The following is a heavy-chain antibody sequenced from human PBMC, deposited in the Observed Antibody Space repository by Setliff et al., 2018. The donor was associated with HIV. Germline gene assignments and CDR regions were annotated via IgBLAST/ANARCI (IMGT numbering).Heavy chain of an antibody. V-gene: IGHV4-4*07. CDR1: GDPISSYY. Sequence: PSETLSLTCNVSGDPISSYYWSWIRQPAGKGLEWIGHIYSSGSANYNPSLKSRVTMSVDTSNNQFSLKLNSVTAADTAVYYCARDSYYYHGSGYYYYYFDHWGQGTLVTVSS. J-gene: IGHJ4*02. D-gene: IGHD3-22*01. CDR3: ARDSYYYHGSGYYYYYFDH. CDR2: IYSSGSA.